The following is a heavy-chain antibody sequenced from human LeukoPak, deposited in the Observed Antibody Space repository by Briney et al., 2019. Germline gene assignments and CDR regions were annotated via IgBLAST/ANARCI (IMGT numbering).Heavy chain of an antibody. J-gene: IGHJ4*02. V-gene: IGHV3-21*01. D-gene: IGHD4-11*01. CDR3: AREGTTVGHDFDY. CDR2: ISTSSSYI. Sequence: NPGGSLRLSCAASGFTFSSYSMNWVRQASGKGLEWVSSISTSSSYIYYADSLKGRFTISRDNAKNSLYLQMDSLRAEDTAVYYCAREGTTVGHDFDYWGQGTLVTVSS. CDR1: GFTFSSYS.